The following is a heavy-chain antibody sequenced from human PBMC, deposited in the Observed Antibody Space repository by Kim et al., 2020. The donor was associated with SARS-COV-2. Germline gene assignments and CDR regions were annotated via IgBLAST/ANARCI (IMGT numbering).Heavy chain of an antibody. CDR2: IIPILGIA. D-gene: IGHD6-13*01. CDR3: ARDGIAAAGIPFDY. CDR1: GGTFSSYA. J-gene: IGHJ4*02. Sequence: SVKVSCKASGGTFSSYAISWVRQAPGQGLEWMGRIIPILGIANYAQKFQGRVTITADKSTSTAYMELSSLRSEDTAVYYCARDGIAAAGIPFDYWGQGTLVTVSS. V-gene: IGHV1-69*04.